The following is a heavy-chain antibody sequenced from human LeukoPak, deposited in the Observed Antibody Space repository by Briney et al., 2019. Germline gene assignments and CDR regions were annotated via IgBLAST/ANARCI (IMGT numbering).Heavy chain of an antibody. CDR2: IYHSGST. V-gene: IGHV4-30-2*01. D-gene: IGHD3-10*01. J-gene: IGHJ4*02. CDR3: ASLFQGLLWFGGYTAYYFDY. Sequence: SQTLSLTCTVSGGSISSGGYYWSWLRQPPGKGLEWIGYIYHSGSTYYNPSLKSRVTISVDTSKNQFSLKLSSVTAADTAVYYCASLFQGLLWFGGYTAYYFDYWGQGTLVTVSS. CDR1: GGSISSGGYY.